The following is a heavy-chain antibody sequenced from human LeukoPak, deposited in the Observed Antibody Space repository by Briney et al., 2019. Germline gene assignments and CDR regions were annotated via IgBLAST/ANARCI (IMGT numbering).Heavy chain of an antibody. J-gene: IGHJ4*02. Sequence: GASLRLSCAASGFTFSNYAMSWVRQAPGKGLEWVSAISGSGGSTYYADSVKGRFTISRDNSKNTLYLQMNSLRAEDTAVYYCAKTPRVAVAGYWGQGTLVTVSS. V-gene: IGHV3-23*01. CDR1: GFTFSNYA. D-gene: IGHD6-19*01. CDR3: AKTPRVAVAGY. CDR2: ISGSGGST.